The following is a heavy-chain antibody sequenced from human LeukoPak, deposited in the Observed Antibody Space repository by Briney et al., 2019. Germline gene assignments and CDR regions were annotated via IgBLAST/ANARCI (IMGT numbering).Heavy chain of an antibody. Sequence: SVKVSCTASGGTVTTYTLTWVRQAPGQGLEWMGGIIPISGTPNYAQKFQGRVTITADESTSTAYMELSSLRSEDTAVYYCARSPSGSYPFDYWGQGTLVTVSS. CDR3: ARSPSGSYPFDY. CDR1: GGTVTTYT. CDR2: IIPISGTP. D-gene: IGHD1-26*01. J-gene: IGHJ4*02. V-gene: IGHV1-69*13.